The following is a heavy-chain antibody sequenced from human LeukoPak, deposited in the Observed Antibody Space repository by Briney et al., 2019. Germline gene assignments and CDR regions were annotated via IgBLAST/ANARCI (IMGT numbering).Heavy chain of an antibody. D-gene: IGHD2-15*01. Sequence: GGSLRLSCAASGFTFSSYAMSWVRQAPGKGLEWVSAISGSGGSTYYADSVKGRFTISRDNSKNTLYLQMNSLRAEDTAVYYCAKDPPMFHSPIVVVVAALFDYWGQGTLVTVSS. CDR1: GFTFSSYA. CDR2: ISGSGGST. CDR3: AKDPPMFHSPIVVVVAALFDY. V-gene: IGHV3-23*01. J-gene: IGHJ4*02.